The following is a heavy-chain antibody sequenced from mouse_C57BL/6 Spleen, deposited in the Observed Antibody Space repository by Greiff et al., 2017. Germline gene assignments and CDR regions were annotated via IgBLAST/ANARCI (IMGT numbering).Heavy chain of an antibody. CDR2: ISDGGSYT. J-gene: IGHJ3*01. CDR1: GFTFSSYA. Sequence: DVQLVESGGGLVKPGGSLKLSCAASGFTFSSYAMSWVRQTPEKRLEWVATISDGGSYTYYPDNVKGRFTISRDNAKNNLYLQMSHLKSEDTAMYYCARGTWFAYWGQGTLVTVSA. CDR3: ARGTWFAY. V-gene: IGHV5-4*01.